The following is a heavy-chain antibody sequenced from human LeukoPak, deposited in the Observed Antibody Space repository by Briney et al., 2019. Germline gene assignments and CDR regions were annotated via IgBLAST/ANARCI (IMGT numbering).Heavy chain of an antibody. V-gene: IGHV3-30*03. CDR3: AGETYGYSYYFDY. J-gene: IGHJ4*02. D-gene: IGHD5-24*01. CDR1: GFTFSSYG. CDR2: ISYDGSNK. Sequence: GGSLRLSCAASGFTFSSYGMHWVRQAPGKGLEWVAVISYDGSNKYYADSVKGRFTISRDNSKNTLYLQMNSLRAEDTAVYYCAGETYGYSYYFDYWGQGTLVTVSS.